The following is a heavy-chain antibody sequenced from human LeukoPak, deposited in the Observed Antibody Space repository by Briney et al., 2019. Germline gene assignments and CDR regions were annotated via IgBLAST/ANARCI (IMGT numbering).Heavy chain of an antibody. CDR2: INPSGGST. CDR1: GYTFTSYY. Sequence: ASVKVSCKASGYTFTSYYMHWVRQAPGQGLEWMGIINPSGGSTSYAQKFQGRVTMTTDTSTSTAYMELRSLRSDDTAVYYCARGGSFRLRLGELSYWGQGTLVTVSS. D-gene: IGHD3-16*02. J-gene: IGHJ4*02. CDR3: ARGGSFRLRLGELSY. V-gene: IGHV1-46*01.